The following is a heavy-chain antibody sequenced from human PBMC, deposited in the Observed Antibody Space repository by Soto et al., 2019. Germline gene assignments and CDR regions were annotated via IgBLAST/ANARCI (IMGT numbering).Heavy chain of an antibody. V-gene: IGHV4-59*11. J-gene: IGHJ4*02. CDR3: ARGGWSMDY. Sequence: QVQLQESGPGLVKPSETLSLTCTVSGGSISSHYWTWIRQPPGKGLEWIGYIYYDGNTNYNPSLESRVTISVDTSKNQFSLRLSSVTAADTAVYFCARGGWSMDYWGQGTRVTVSS. D-gene: IGHD2-15*01. CDR2: IYYDGNT. CDR1: GGSISSHY.